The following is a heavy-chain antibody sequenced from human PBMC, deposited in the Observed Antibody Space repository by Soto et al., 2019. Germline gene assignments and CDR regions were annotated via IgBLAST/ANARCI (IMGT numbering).Heavy chain of an antibody. CDR3: ARIDYTGSPLIDY. CDR1: GFSLTLGRMA. Sequence: SGPTLVNPTETLTLTCSVSGFSLTLGRMAVTWIRQPPGKALEWLAHILSTGETSYATSLKTRVTISKDISKSQVLLTMTNVDPVDTATYFCARIDYTGSPLIDYWGQGTLVTVSS. J-gene: IGHJ4*02. V-gene: IGHV2-26*01. D-gene: IGHD1-26*01. CDR2: ILSTGET.